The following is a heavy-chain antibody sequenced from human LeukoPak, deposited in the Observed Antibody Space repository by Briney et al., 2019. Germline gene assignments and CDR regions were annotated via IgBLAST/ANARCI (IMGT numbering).Heavy chain of an antibody. J-gene: IGHJ4*02. CDR2: IPYDGSNK. V-gene: IGHV3-30-3*01. Sequence: GGSLRLSCAASGFTFSSYAMHWVRQAPGKGLEWVAVIPYDGSNKYYADSVKGRFTISRDNSKNTLYLQMNSLRAEDTAVYYCAKGSSSFDYWGQGTLVTVSS. CDR1: GFTFSSYA. D-gene: IGHD3-10*01. CDR3: AKGSSSFDY.